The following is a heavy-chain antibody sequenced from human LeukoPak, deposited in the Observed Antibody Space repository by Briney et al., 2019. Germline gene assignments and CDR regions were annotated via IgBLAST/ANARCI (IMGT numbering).Heavy chain of an antibody. CDR1: GYTFTSYY. CDR2: INPSGGST. CDR3: ARQMTTVVYYFDY. V-gene: IGHV1-46*01. J-gene: IGHJ4*02. Sequence: ASVRVSCKASGYTFTSYYMHWVRQAPGQGLEWMGIINPSGGSTSYAQKFQGRVTMTRDTSTSTVYMELSSLGSEDTAVYYCARQMTTVVYYFDYWGQGTLVTVSS. D-gene: IGHD4-23*01.